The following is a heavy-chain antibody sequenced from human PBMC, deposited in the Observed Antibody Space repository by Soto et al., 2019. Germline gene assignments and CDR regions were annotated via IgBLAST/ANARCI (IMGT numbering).Heavy chain of an antibody. D-gene: IGHD3-3*01. CDR1: GYTFTSYD. V-gene: IGHV1-8*01. J-gene: IGHJ5*02. Sequence: ASVKVSCKASGYTFTSYDINWVRQATGQGLEWMGWMNPNSGNTGYAQKFQGRVTMTRNTSISTAYMELSSLRSEDTAVYYCARGHRMTIMLRADRESRFDPWGQGTLVTVSS. CDR2: MNPNSGNT. CDR3: ARGHRMTIMLRADRESRFDP.